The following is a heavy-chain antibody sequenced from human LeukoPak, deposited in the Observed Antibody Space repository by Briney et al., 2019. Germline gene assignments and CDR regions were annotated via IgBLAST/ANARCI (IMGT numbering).Heavy chain of an antibody. V-gene: IGHV3-74*01. J-gene: IGHJ4*02. Sequence: GGSLRHSCAASGFTFGTYWMHWVRQAPGKGLMWVSRINSDGSSTSSADSVKGRFTISRDNAKNTLYLQMNSLRAEDTAVYYCATPRTDDTSGYYFDYWGQGALVTVSS. CDR1: GFTFGTYW. CDR2: INSDGSST. CDR3: ATPRTDDTSGYYFDY. D-gene: IGHD3-22*01.